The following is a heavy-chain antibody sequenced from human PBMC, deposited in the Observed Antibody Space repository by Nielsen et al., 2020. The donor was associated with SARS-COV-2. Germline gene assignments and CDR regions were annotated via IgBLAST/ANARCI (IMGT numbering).Heavy chain of an antibody. J-gene: IGHJ6*02. CDR3: ARGVEFYYYGMDV. CDR1: GGSISSGDYY. CDR2: IYYSGST. Sequence: SETLSLTCTVSGGSISSGDYYWSWIRQPPGKGLEWIGYIYYSGSTYYNPSLKSRVTISVDTSKNQFSLELSSVTAADTAVYYCARGVEFYYYGMDVWGQGTTVTVSS. V-gene: IGHV4-30-4*01. D-gene: IGHD3-3*01.